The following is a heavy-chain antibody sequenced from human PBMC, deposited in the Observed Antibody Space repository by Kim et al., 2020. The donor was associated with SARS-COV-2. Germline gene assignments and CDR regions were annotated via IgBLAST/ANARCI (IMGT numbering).Heavy chain of an antibody. CDR3: ARGVFGIAARLTPFDY. D-gene: IGHD6-6*01. J-gene: IGHJ4*02. Sequence: VKGPFTITRDNAKHFLYLQMNSLRAEDTAVYYCARGVFGIAARLTPFDYWGQGTLVTVSS. V-gene: IGHV3-21*01.